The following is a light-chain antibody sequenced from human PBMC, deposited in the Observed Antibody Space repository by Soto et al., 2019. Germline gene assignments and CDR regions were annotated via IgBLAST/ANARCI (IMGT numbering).Light chain of an antibody. J-gene: IGKJ4*01. CDR2: DAS. V-gene: IGKV3-15*01. CDR3: QQCRNWPLT. Sequence: EIVMTQSPATLSASPGEGATLSCKAGQNVYINLAWYQQRPGQPPRLLIYDASTRATGISARFSGSGYGTEFTLTISSLQSEDFAVYFCQQCRNWPLTFGGGTKVEIK. CDR1: QNVYIN.